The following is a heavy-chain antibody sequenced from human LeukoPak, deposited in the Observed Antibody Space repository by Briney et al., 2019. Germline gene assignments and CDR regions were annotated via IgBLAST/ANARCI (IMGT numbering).Heavy chain of an antibody. D-gene: IGHD6-19*01. Sequence: SETLSLTCTVSGGSISSHYWSWIRQPPGKGLEYIGYIYYSGSTNYNPSLESRVTISVDTSNNQFSLRLSSVTAADTAVYYCARTQGSSSWDYYFDYWGQGTLVTVSS. CDR3: ARTQGSSSWDYYFDY. CDR2: IYYSGST. J-gene: IGHJ4*02. CDR1: GGSISSHY. V-gene: IGHV4-59*11.